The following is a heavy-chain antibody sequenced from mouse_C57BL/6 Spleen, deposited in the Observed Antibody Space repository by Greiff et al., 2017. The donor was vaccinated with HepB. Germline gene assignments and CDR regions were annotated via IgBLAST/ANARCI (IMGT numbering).Heavy chain of an antibody. Sequence: EVQLQQSGPELVKPGASVKISCKASGYTFTDYYMNWVKQSHGKSLEWIGDINPNNGGTSYNQKFKGKATLTVDKSSSTAYMELRSLTSEDSAVYYCARRKDGYDPDYFDYWGQGTTLTVSS. V-gene: IGHV1-26*01. J-gene: IGHJ2*01. CDR3: ARRKDGYDPDYFDY. D-gene: IGHD2-2*01. CDR1: GYTFTDYY. CDR2: INPNNGGT.